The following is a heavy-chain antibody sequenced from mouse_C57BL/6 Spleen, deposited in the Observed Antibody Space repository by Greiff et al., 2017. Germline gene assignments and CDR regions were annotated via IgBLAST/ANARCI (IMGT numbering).Heavy chain of an antibody. V-gene: IGHV1-15*01. CDR2: IDPETGGT. D-gene: IGHD1-1*02. CDR1: GYTFTDYE. J-gene: IGHJ4*01. Sequence: QVQLQQSGAELVRPGASVTLSCKASGYTFTDYEMHWVKHTPVHGLEWIGAIDPETGGTAYNQKFKGKAILTADKSSSTAYMELRSLTSEDSAVYYCTRAGDYYAMDYWGQGTSVTVSS. CDR3: TRAGDYYAMDY.